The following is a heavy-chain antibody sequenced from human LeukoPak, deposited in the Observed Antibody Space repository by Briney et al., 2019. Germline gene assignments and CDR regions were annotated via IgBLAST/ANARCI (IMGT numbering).Heavy chain of an antibody. CDR3: ARGPSGYHNT. CDR2: ISGSGTTI. J-gene: IGHJ4*02. CDR1: GFIFSSYE. D-gene: IGHD5-12*01. V-gene: IGHV3-48*03. Sequence: GGSLRLSCAASGFIFSSYEMNWVRHAPGKGLEWVSYISGSGTTIYYADSVQGRFTISRDNSKNTLYLQMNSLRAEDTAVYYCARGPSGYHNTGGQGTLVTVSS.